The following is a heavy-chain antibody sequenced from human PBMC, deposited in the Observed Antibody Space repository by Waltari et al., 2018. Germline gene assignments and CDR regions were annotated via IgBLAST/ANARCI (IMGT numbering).Heavy chain of an antibody. CDR3: ARGGGWSGYSWHALDV. J-gene: IGHJ6*02. Sequence: VQLVESGGGLVQPGESLRLSCAASGFTFSTYWMDWVRQAPGKGLECVANIKQDGSEKYYVDSVKGRFTISRDNFKNTVFLQMDNLRDEDTAVYYCARGGGWSGYSWHALDVWGQGTTVTVSS. V-gene: IGHV3-7*01. CDR1: GFTFSTYW. CDR2: IKQDGSEK. D-gene: IGHD3-16*01.